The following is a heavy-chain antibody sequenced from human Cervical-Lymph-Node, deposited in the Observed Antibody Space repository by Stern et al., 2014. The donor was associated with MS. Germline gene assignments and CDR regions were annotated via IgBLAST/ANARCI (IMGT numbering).Heavy chain of an antibody. Sequence: VQLVESGPGLVKPSETLSLTCTVSGGSISSYYWSWIRQPPGKGLEWIGYIYYSGSTNYNPSLKSRVTISVDTSKNQFSLKLSSVTAADTAVYYCAREGGELDFDYWGQGTLVTVSS. CDR1: GGSISSYY. CDR3: AREGGELDFDY. CDR2: IYYSGST. V-gene: IGHV4-59*01. D-gene: IGHD1-7*01. J-gene: IGHJ4*02.